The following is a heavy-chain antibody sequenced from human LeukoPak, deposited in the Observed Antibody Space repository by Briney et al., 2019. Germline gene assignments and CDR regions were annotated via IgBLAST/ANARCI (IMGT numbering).Heavy chain of an antibody. Sequence: PGGSLRLSCAASGFTFSSYSMNWVRQAPGKGLEWVSYISSSSSTIYYADSVKGRFTISRDNAKHSLYLQMNSLRAEDTAVYYCARVAYYYDSSGYYHYYYYMDVWGKGTTVTVSS. CDR3: ARVAYYYDSSGYYHYYYYMDV. V-gene: IGHV3-48*01. CDR1: GFTFSSYS. CDR2: ISSSSSTI. J-gene: IGHJ6*03. D-gene: IGHD3-22*01.